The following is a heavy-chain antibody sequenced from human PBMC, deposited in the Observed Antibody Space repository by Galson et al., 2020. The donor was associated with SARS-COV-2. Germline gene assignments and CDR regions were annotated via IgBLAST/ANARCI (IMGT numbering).Heavy chain of an antibody. D-gene: IGHD3-3*01. Sequence: AAEKVSCKATGYTLSSYDSTWVRQAPGQGLEWMAWMNANTGNKGNAQKFQGRTSMTWNTYIGAAYMELRSLRSEDTAMYYCARGLRGYHFWSGYWFDYWGQGTLVTVSS. J-gene: IGHJ4*02. CDR3: ARGLRGYHFWSGYWFDY. V-gene: IGHV1-8*01. CDR1: GYTLSSYD. CDR2: MNANTGNK.